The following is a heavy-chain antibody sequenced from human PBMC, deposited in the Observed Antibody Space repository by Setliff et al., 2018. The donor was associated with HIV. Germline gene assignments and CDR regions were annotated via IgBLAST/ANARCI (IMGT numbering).Heavy chain of an antibody. D-gene: IGHD3-22*01. Sequence: GGSLRLSCAASGFTFSDYYMSWIRQAPGKGLEWISYISRGGRTKYYADSVKGRFTISRDNAKNSLYLQMNSLRAEDTTLYYCAKVHYDSSGYRYYFDYWGQGTLVTVSS. J-gene: IGHJ4*02. CDR1: GFTFSDYY. CDR2: ISRGGRTK. CDR3: AKVHYDSSGYRYYFDY. V-gene: IGHV3-11*01.